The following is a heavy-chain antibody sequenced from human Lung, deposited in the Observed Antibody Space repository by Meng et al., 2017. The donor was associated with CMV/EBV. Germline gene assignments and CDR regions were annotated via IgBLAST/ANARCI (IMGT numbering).Heavy chain of an antibody. CDR3: ARADSSYFDVSAYYPDAFDI. V-gene: IGHV4/OR15-8*03. Sequence: SXTLSLXCIVSGGSISSSKWWNWVRQPPGKGLEWIGAIHHSGTTNYNTSLKSRVIMSVDKSKNQFSLSLTSVTAADTAVYFCARADSSYFDVSAYYPDAFDIWGQGXVVTVSS. CDR2: IHHSGTT. J-gene: IGHJ3*02. D-gene: IGHD3-22*01. CDR1: GGSISSSKW.